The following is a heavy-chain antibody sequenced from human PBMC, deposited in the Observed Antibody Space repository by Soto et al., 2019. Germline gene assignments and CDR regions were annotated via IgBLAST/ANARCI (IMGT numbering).Heavy chain of an antibody. CDR3: ARSSGYYSVDY. CDR2: INAGNGNT. V-gene: IGHV1-3*01. D-gene: IGHD3-22*01. Sequence: QVQLVQSGAEVKKPGASVKVSCKASGYTFTSYAMHWVRQAPGQRLEWMGWINAGNGNTKYSQKFQGRVTITRDTSASTAYMALSSLRSEDTTVYYCARSSGYYSVDYWGQGTRVTVSS. J-gene: IGHJ4*02. CDR1: GYTFTSYA.